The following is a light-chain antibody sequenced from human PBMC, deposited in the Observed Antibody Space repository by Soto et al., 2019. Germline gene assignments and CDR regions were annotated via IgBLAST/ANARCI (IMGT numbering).Light chain of an antibody. CDR2: DAS. CDR1: QDISKY. Sequence: DIQMTQSPSSLFASVGDRVTITCQASQDISKYLNWYQQKPGKAPKLLIYDASNLETGVPSRFSGSGSGTNFTFTISSLQPEDIATYYCQQYRNLPPYTFGPGTKLEI. V-gene: IGKV1-33*01. CDR3: QQYRNLPPYT. J-gene: IGKJ2*01.